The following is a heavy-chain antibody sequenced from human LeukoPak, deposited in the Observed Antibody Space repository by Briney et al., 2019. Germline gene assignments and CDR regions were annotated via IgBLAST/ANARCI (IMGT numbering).Heavy chain of an antibody. CDR3: ARDLPYCSGGSCYSALDY. V-gene: IGHV3-30-3*01. CDR2: ISYDGSNK. Sequence: GGSLRLSCAASEFTFSSYAMHWVRQAPGKGLEWVAVISYDGSNKYYADSVKGRFTISRDNSKNTLYLQMNSLRAEDTAVYYCARDLPYCSGGSCYSALDYWGQGTLVIVSS. CDR1: EFTFSSYA. J-gene: IGHJ4*02. D-gene: IGHD2-15*01.